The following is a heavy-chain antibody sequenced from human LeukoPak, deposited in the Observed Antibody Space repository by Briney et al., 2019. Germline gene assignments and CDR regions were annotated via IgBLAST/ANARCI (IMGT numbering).Heavy chain of an antibody. CDR3: ARGLSWNPYYFDY. CDR2: IYYSGST. Sequence: PWETLSLTCTVSGGSISTYYWSWIRQPPGKGLEWIGYIYYSGSTDYNPSLKSRVTISVDTSKNQFSLKLTSVTAADTAVYYCARGLSWNPYYFDYWGQGTLVTVSS. J-gene: IGHJ4*02. V-gene: IGHV4-59*01. CDR1: GGSISTYY. D-gene: IGHD1-1*01.